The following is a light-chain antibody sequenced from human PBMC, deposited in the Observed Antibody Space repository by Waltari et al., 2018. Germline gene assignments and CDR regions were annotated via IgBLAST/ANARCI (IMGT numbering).Light chain of an antibody. CDR2: GAS. CDR3: QHYLRLPAT. J-gene: IGKJ1*01. Sequence: EVVLTQSPGTLSLSPGERDTLACRASQSVGTSLAWYQQKPGQAPRLLIFGASRRATGIPDRFSGSVSGTDFSLTISRLEPEDFAVYYCQHYLRLPATFGLGTKVEI. CDR1: QSVGTS. V-gene: IGKV3-20*01.